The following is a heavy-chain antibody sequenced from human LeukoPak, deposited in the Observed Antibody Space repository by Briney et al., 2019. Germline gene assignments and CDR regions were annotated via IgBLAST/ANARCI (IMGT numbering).Heavy chain of an antibody. CDR1: GFTFSSYS. CDR2: ISSSSYI. V-gene: IGHV3-21*01. J-gene: IGHJ4*02. D-gene: IGHD2-21*01. CDR3: ARRANCGGDCLDY. Sequence: GGSLRLSCAASGFTFSSYSMNWVRQAPGKGLEWVSSISSSSYIYYADSVKGRFTISRDNAKNSLYLQMNSLRAEDTAVYYCARRANCGGDCLDYWGQGTLVTVSS.